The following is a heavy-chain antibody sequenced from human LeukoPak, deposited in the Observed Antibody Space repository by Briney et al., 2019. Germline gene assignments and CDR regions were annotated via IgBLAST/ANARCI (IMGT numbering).Heavy chain of an antibody. CDR1: GGSISSGGYY. J-gene: IGHJ4*02. V-gene: IGHV4-30-2*01. Sequence: PSQTLSLTCTVSGGSISSGGYYWSWIRQPPGKGLEWIGYIYHSGSTYYNPSLKSRVTISVDRSKNQFSLKLSSVTAADTAVYYCARDPHPHNWNGEGYFDYWGQGTLVTVSS. CDR2: IYHSGST. D-gene: IGHD1-1*01. CDR3: ARDPHPHNWNGEGYFDY.